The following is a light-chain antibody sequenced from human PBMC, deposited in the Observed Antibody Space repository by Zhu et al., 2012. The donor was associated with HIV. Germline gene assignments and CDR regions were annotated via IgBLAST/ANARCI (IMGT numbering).Light chain of an antibody. Sequence: EIVLTQSPGTLSLSPGEGATLSCRASQSMTSNYLAWYQHRPGQAPRLLIYDTSIRVPGIPDRFSGRGSGTDFTLTISRLEPEDFAVYYSQQYGSSPDTFGQGTKTGDQT. CDR3: QQYGSSPDT. CDR2: DTS. CDR1: QSMTSNY. J-gene: IGKJ2*01. V-gene: IGKV3-20*01.